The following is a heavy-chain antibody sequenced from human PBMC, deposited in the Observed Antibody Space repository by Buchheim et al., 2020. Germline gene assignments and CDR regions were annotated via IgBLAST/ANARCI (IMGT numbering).Heavy chain of an antibody. CDR3: ARFASSRWYVDY. Sequence: QVQLQESGPGLVKPSQTLSLTCTVSGGSISSGGYYWSWIRQLPGKGLEWIGNIHYTGSSYSNPSLKSRIAISVDPSRNQFSLKLNSMTAADTAVYYCARFASSRWYVDYWGQGTL. J-gene: IGHJ4*02. D-gene: IGHD6-13*01. CDR2: IHYTGSS. CDR1: GGSISSGGYY. V-gene: IGHV4-31*03.